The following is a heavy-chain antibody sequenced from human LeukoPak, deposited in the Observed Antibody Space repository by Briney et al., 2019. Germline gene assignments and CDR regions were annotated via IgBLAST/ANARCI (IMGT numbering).Heavy chain of an antibody. J-gene: IGHJ3*02. Sequence: SETLSLTCTVSGGFISTYYWSWIRQPPGKGLEWLGYIYYSGSTNYNPSLKSRLTTSVDMSKNQFSLKLGSVTAADTAVYYCARDQDLGYCSGTSCQGGYAFDIWGQGTLVTVSS. D-gene: IGHD2-2*01. CDR1: GGFISTYY. CDR3: ARDQDLGYCSGTSCQGGYAFDI. V-gene: IGHV4-59*01. CDR2: IYYSGST.